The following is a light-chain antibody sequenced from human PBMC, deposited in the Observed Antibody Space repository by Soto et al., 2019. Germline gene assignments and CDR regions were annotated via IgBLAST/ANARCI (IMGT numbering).Light chain of an antibody. Sequence: QSVLTQPASVSGSPGQSITISCTGSSSDVGGYKYVSWYQQHPGKAPKLIIYDVSNRPSGVSNRSSGSKSGNTASLTISGLQAEDEADYYCSSYTTRIAVIFGGGTKLTVL. CDR3: SSYTTRIAVI. J-gene: IGLJ2*01. CDR2: DVS. V-gene: IGLV2-14*01. CDR1: SSDVGGYKY.